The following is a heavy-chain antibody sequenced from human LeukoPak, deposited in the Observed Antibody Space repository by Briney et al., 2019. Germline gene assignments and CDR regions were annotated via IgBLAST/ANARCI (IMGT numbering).Heavy chain of an antibody. D-gene: IGHD4-17*01. Sequence: GGSLRLSCAASGFTFRSYAFHWVRQAPGKGLEWVAVISYDGSNKYYADSVQGRFTISRDNSKNALDLQMNSLRAEDTAVYYCARAPFGDYGVFWGQGTLVTVSS. J-gene: IGHJ4*02. CDR2: ISYDGSNK. CDR1: GFTFRSYA. CDR3: ARAPFGDYGVF. V-gene: IGHV3-30-3*01.